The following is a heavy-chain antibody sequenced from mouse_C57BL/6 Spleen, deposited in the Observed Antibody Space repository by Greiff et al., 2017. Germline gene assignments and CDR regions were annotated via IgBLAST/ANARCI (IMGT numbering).Heavy chain of an antibody. D-gene: IGHD2-5*01. CDR1: GYTFTSYW. V-gene: IGHV1-64*01. Sequence: QVQLQQPGAELVKPGASVKLSCKASGYTFTSYWMHWVKQRPGQGLEWIGMIHPNSGSTNYNEKFKSKATLTVDKSSSTAYMQLSSLTSEDSAVYYCARDYSNSDYYAMDYWGQGTSVTVSS. J-gene: IGHJ4*01. CDR2: IHPNSGST. CDR3: ARDYSNSDYYAMDY.